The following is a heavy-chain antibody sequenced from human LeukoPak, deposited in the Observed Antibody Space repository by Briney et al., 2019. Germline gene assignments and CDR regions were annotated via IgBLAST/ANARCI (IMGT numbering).Heavy chain of an antibody. V-gene: IGHV4-39*01. CDR1: GGSISRSSYY. Sequence: SETLSLTCSVSGGSISRSSYYWGWIRQPPGKGLEWLGSIYYSGSTYYNPSLKSRVTISVDTSKNQFSLKLSSVTAADTAVYYCASRITIFGVVAYFDYWGQGTLVTVSS. D-gene: IGHD3-3*01. J-gene: IGHJ4*02. CDR3: ASRITIFGVVAYFDY. CDR2: IYYSGST.